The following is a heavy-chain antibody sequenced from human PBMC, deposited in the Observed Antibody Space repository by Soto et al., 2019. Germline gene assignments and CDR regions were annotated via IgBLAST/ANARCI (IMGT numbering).Heavy chain of an antibody. J-gene: IGHJ1*01. Sequence: HAPAQRLEWRGWMSIYYGVTTYAQKLQGRVSMTTATSTNTAYMELRSLRSDDTAVYFCARNRCGSGTHHHWGQGTLVTVPS. V-gene: IGHV1-18*01. CDR2: MSIYYGVT. CDR3: ARNRCGSGTHHH. D-gene: IGHD3-10*01.